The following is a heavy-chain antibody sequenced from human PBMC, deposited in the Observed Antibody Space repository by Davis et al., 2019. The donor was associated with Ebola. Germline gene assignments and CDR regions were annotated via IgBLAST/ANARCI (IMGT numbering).Heavy chain of an antibody. Sequence: MPSETLSLTCTVSGGSISSYYWSWIRQPPGKGLEWIGYIYYSGSTNYNPSLKSRVAMSVDTSKNQFSLRLNSVTAADTAVYYCTRGAVGWNWFDPWGQGTLVTVS. CDR3: TRGAVGWNWFDP. CDR2: IYYSGST. V-gene: IGHV4-59*01. D-gene: IGHD4-23*01. J-gene: IGHJ5*02. CDR1: GGSISSYY.